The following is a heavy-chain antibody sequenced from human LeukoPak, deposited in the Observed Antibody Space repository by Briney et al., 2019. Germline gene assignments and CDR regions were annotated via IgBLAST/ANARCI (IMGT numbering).Heavy chain of an antibody. Sequence: GGSLRLSCGASGFTFSSYALHWVRQAPGKGLEWVAVISYDGSHEYYADSVKGRFTISRDNSKNTLYLQMNSLRPEDTAVYYCARDHSSGWYSDYFDYWGQGTLVTVSS. J-gene: IGHJ4*02. CDR1: GFTFSSYA. V-gene: IGHV3-30*03. D-gene: IGHD6-19*01. CDR3: ARDHSSGWYSDYFDY. CDR2: ISYDGSHE.